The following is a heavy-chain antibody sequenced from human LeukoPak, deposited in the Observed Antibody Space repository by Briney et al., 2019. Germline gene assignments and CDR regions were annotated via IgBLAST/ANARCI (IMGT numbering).Heavy chain of an antibody. Sequence: GGSLRLSCAASGFTFNNYGMHWVRQAPGKGLEWAAFVYYHGNTKYYAASVKGRFTISRDNSKNILYLHMNSLRAEDTAVYFCARDLGYLEYWGQGTLVTVSP. CDR1: GFTFNNYG. CDR3: ARDLGYLEY. D-gene: IGHD3-16*01. CDR2: VYYHGNTK. V-gene: IGHV3-30*12. J-gene: IGHJ4*02.